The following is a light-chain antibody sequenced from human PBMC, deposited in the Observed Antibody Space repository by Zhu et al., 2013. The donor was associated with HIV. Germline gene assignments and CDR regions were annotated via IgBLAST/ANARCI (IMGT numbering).Light chain of an antibody. CDR3: SSYTISSTVL. V-gene: IGLV2-14*01. CDR1: SSDVGGYNY. CDR2: EVS. Sequence: QSALTQPPSASGSPGQSVTISCTGTSSDVGGYNYVSWYQQHPGKAPKLMIYEVSNRPSGISNRFSGSKSGNTASLTISGLQAEDEADYYCSSYTISSTVLFGGGTKLTVV. J-gene: IGLJ2*01.